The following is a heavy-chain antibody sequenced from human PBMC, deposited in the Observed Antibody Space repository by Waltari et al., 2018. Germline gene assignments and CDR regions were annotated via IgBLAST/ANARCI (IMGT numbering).Heavy chain of an antibody. CDR1: GFPFDDYA. D-gene: IGHD2-15*01. J-gene: IGHJ4*02. CDR3: AKDIGLYSYYFDY. Sequence: EVQLVESGGGLVQPGRSLRLSCAASGFPFDDYAIHWVRQAPGKGLEWVSGISWNSGSIGYADSVKGRFTISRDNAKNSLYLQMNSLRAEDTALYYCAKDIGLYSYYFDYWGQGTLVTVSS. CDR2: ISWNSGSI. V-gene: IGHV3-9*01.